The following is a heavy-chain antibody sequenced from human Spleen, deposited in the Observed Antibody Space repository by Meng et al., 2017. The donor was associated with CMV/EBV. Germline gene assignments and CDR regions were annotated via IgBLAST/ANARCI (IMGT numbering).Heavy chain of an antibody. V-gene: IGHV3-30*01. Sequence: GESLKISCSASGFSFNTYAMHWVRQAPGKGLEWVAVMSHDDTKKFYGDSVKGRFTISRDNSNNTPYLQMNSLRTEDTAVYYCAKGTYRSIWYYFDDWGQGTLVTVSS. J-gene: IGHJ4*02. CDR1: GFSFNTYA. CDR3: AKGTYRSIWYYFDD. D-gene: IGHD6-13*01. CDR2: MSHDDTKK.